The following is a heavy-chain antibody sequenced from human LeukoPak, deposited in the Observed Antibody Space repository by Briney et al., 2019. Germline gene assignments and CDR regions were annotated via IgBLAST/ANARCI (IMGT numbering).Heavy chain of an antibody. Sequence: ASVKVSCKASGYTFTGYYLYWVRQAPGEGLEWMGRINPNSGESNYAQKFQGRVTMTRDTSISTAYMERRRLRSDDTAVYYCVTYYYGSGSYYGGDYFDYWGQGTLVTVSS. D-gene: IGHD3-10*01. CDR2: INPNSGES. CDR3: VTYYYGSGSYYGGDYFDY. CDR1: GYTFTGYY. J-gene: IGHJ4*02. V-gene: IGHV1-2*06.